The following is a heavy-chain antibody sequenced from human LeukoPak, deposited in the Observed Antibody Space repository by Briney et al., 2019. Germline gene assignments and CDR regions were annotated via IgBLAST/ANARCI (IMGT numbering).Heavy chain of an antibody. D-gene: IGHD6-19*01. Sequence: GGSLRLSCAASGFTFSNAWMSWVRQAPGKGLEWVGRIKSKTDGGTTDYAAPVKGRFTISRDDSKNTLYLQMNSLKTEDTAVYYCTTVFIGHYSRGWYYWGQGTLVTVSS. V-gene: IGHV3-15*01. CDR2: IKSKTDGGTT. CDR1: GFTFSNAW. J-gene: IGHJ4*02. CDR3: TTVFIGHYSRGWYY.